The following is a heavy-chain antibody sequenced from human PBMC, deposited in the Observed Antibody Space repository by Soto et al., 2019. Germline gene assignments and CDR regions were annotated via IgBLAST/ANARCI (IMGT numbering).Heavy chain of an antibody. CDR1: GGSFSGYY. CDR3: ARAGLDTAMVDYAWFDP. D-gene: IGHD5-18*01. CDR2: INHSGST. Sequence: QVQLQQWGAGLLKPSETLSLTCAVYGGSFSGYYWSWIRQPPGKGLEWIGEINHSGSTNYNPSLKSRVTISVDTSKNQFSLRLSSVTAADTAVYYCARAGLDTAMVDYAWFDPWGQGTLVTVSS. V-gene: IGHV4-34*01. J-gene: IGHJ5*02.